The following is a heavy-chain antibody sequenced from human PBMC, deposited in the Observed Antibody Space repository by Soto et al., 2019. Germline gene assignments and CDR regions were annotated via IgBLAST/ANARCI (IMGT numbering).Heavy chain of an antibody. J-gene: IGHJ4*02. D-gene: IGHD4-17*01. CDR2: ISYDGSNK. Sequence: GGSLRLSCAASGFTFSSYAMHWVRQAPGKGLEWVAVISYDGSNKYYADSVKGRFTISRDNSKNTLYLQMNSLRAEDTAVYYCARDMVSYGDYGRPVDYWGQGTLVTVSS. V-gene: IGHV3-30-3*01. CDR1: GFTFSSYA. CDR3: ARDMVSYGDYGRPVDY.